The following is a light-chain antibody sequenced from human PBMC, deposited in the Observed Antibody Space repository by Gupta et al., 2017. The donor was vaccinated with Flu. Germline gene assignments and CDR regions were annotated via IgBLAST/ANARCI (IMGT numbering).Light chain of an antibody. J-gene: IGKJ1*01. CDR3: QKYNSSPWT. CDR1: QGISNY. V-gene: IGKV1-27*01. Sequence: DSQMTQSPSSVSPSVGDRVTITCRASQGISNYLAWYQQKPGKVPKLLIYAASTLQSGVPYRFSGSGSGTDFTLTISSLQPEDVAMYYCQKYNSSPWTFGQGTKVEIK. CDR2: AAS.